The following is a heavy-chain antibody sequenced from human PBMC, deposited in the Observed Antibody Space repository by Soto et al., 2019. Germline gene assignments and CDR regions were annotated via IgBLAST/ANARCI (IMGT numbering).Heavy chain of an antibody. CDR2: IDPSDSYT. J-gene: IGHJ6*02. D-gene: IGHD2-15*01. Sequence: GAALKISCKGSGYSFTSYWISWVRQMPGKGLEWMGRIDPSDSYTNYSPSFQGHVTISADKSISTAYLQWSSLKASDTAMYYCASYGGKPYYYYYGMDVWGQGTTVTVSS. CDR3: ASYGGKPYYYYYGMDV. CDR1: GYSFTSYW. V-gene: IGHV5-10-1*01.